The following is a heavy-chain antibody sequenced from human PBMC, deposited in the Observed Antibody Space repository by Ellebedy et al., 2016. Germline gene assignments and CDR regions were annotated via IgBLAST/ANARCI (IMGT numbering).Heavy chain of an antibody. Sequence: GESLKISCAASGFTFSSYSMNWVRQAPGKGLEWVSSISSSSSYIYYADSVKGRFTISRDNAKNSLYLQMNSLRAEDTAVYYCAREGIAVAGPYYYYYMDVWGKGTTVTVSS. CDR2: ISSSSSYI. CDR1: GFTFSSYS. J-gene: IGHJ6*03. D-gene: IGHD6-19*01. CDR3: AREGIAVAGPYYYYYMDV. V-gene: IGHV3-21*01.